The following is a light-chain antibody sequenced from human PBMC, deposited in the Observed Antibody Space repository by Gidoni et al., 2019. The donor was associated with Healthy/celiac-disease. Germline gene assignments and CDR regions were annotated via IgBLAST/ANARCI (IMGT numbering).Light chain of an antibody. CDR2: AAS. Sequence: QMTPPPASLSASVGDRVTITCRASQSISSYLHWYQQKPGKAPKLLIYAASSLQSGVPSRFSGSGSGTDFTLTISSLQPEDFATYYCQQSYSTPPWTFGQGTKVEIK. CDR1: QSISSY. V-gene: IGKV1-39*01. J-gene: IGKJ1*01. CDR3: QQSYSTPPWT.